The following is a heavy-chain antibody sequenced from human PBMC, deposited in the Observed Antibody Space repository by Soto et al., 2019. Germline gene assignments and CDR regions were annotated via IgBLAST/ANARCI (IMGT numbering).Heavy chain of an antibody. Sequence: ASVKVSCKASGYTFTSYGISWVRQAPGQGLEWMGWISAYNGNTNYAQKLQGRVTMTTDTSTSTAYVELRSLRSDDTAVYYCATQVDIVVVPAATRQRTYYYGMDVWGQGTTVTVSS. V-gene: IGHV1-18*01. CDR3: ATQVDIVVVPAATRQRTYYYGMDV. J-gene: IGHJ6*02. CDR1: GYTFTSYG. CDR2: ISAYNGNT. D-gene: IGHD2-2*03.